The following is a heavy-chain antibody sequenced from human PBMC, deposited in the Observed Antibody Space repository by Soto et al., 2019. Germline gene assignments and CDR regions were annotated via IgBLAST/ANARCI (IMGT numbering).Heavy chain of an antibody. CDR1: GFTFSSYW. D-gene: IGHD3-3*01. CDR2: IKQDGSEK. Sequence: GGSLRLSCAASGFTFSSYWMSWVRQAPGKGLEWVANIKQDGSEKYYVDSVKGRFTISRDNAKNSLYLQMNSLRAEDTAVYYCARVGALRFLEWLSHFDYWGQGTLVTVSS. V-gene: IGHV3-7*01. CDR3: ARVGALRFLEWLSHFDY. J-gene: IGHJ4*02.